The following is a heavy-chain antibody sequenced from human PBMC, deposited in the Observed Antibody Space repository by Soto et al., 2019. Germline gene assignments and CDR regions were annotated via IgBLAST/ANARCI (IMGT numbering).Heavy chain of an antibody. CDR3: ARDLGQSGRVLPAPNWFDP. CDR1: GGTFGSYT. J-gene: IGHJ5*02. D-gene: IGHD2-2*01. CDR2: IIPIVGIV. V-gene: IGHV1-69*08. Sequence: QVQLVQSGAEVKKPGSSVKVSCKASGGTFGSYTINWVRQAPGQGLEWMGRIIPIVGIVNYAQKLQGRVTITADTSTSTAYMELSSLRSEDTARYYCARDLGQSGRVLPAPNWFDPWGQGTLVTVSS.